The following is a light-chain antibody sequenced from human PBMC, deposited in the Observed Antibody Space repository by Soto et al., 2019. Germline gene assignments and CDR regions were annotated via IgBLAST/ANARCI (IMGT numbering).Light chain of an antibody. CDR1: QSVSSN. J-gene: IGKJ4*01. CDR3: QQYNVWPLT. V-gene: IGKV3-15*01. CDR2: VAS. Sequence: EIVMTQSPATLSASPGERATLSCRASQSVSSNLAWYQQKPGQTPKLLIYVASTRATGIPARFSGSRSGTEFTLTISSLQSEDFAVYYCQQYNVWPLTFGGGTKVEFK.